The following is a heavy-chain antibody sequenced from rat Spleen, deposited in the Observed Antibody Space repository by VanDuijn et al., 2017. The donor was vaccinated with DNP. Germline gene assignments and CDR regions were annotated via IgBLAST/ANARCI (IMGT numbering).Heavy chain of an antibody. D-gene: IGHD4-3*01. V-gene: IGHV2-72*01. J-gene: IGHJ2*01. CDR3: ARRYNSGYFDY. CDR2: IWPDGTS. CDR1: GFSLTSNG. Sequence: QVQLEESGPGLMQPSGTLSLTCTVSGFSLTSNGVGWIRQPLGKGLVYMGRIWPDGTSNYNSALQSRLSITRDTSKRQVFLKMNSLQSEDTGTYYCARRYNSGYFDYWGQGLIVTVSS.